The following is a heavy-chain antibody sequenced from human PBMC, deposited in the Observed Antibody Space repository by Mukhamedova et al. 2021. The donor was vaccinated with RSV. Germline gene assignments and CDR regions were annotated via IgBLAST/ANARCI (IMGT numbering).Heavy chain of an antibody. V-gene: IGHV1-2*06. CDR2: VNPSSGGT. D-gene: IGHD4-17*01. Sequence: GQGLEWMGRVNPSSGGTDYAQKFQGRVTMTSDTSTSTAHMELSRLTSDDTAVYYCARYRHGVNGDEQIDYWGQGTLVTVSS. J-gene: IGHJ4*02. CDR3: ARYRHGVNGDEQIDY.